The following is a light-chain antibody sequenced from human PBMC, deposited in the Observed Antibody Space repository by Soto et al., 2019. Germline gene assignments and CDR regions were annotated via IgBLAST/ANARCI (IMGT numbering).Light chain of an antibody. V-gene: IGKV1-39*01. CDR2: AAS. J-gene: IGKJ2*01. CDR3: QQSYRTPRT. Sequence: DIQMTQAPSSLSASVGDRVTITCRASQSISSYLNWYQQKPGKAPKLLIYAASSLQSGVPSRFSVSGSGTDFTLTISSLQPEDFATYYCQQSYRTPRTFGQGTKLEIK. CDR1: QSISSY.